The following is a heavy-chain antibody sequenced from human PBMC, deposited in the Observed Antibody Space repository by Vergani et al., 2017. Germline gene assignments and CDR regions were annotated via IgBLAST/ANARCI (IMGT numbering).Heavy chain of an antibody. D-gene: IGHD5-24*01. V-gene: IGHV3-23*01. J-gene: IGHJ4*02. Sequence: EVQLLQSEGAVVQPGGSLGISCVASGFTFSSHAMSWVPHGHGQGLEWVSSIKNTGDSTHYADSVKGRFTISRDNSKNTLYLQMNSLIFEDTAVYYCGRGSDNYNGGQGTLVTVSS. CDR1: GFTFSSHA. CDR3: GRGSDNYN. CDR2: IKNTGDST.